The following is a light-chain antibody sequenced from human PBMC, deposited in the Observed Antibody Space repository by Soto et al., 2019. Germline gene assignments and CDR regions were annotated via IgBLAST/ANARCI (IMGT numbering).Light chain of an antibody. CDR1: QSVSSN. CDR2: GAS. V-gene: IGKV3-15*01. J-gene: IGKJ5*01. CDR3: QQYNNWPPPIT. Sequence: EIVMTQSPATLSVSPGERVTLSCRASQSVSSNLAWYQQKPGQAPRLLIYGASTRATDIPARFSGSGSGTEFPLTISSLQSEDFAVYYCQQYNNWPPPITFGQGTRLEIK.